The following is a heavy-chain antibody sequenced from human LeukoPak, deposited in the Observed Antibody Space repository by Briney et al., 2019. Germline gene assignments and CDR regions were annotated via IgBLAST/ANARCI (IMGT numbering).Heavy chain of an antibody. CDR1: GGSISSGSYY. CDR3: ARIRGYSYGYFDY. V-gene: IGHV4-61*02. CDR2: IYTSGST. Sequence: SETLSLTCTVSGGSISSGSYYWSWIRQPAGKGLEWIGRIYTSGSTNYNPSLKSRVTISVDTSKNQFSLKLSSVTAADTAVYYCARIRGYSYGYFDYWGQGTLVTVSS. J-gene: IGHJ4*02. D-gene: IGHD5-18*01.